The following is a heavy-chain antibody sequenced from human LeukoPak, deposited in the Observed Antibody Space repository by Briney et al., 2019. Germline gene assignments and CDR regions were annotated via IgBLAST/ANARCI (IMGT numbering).Heavy chain of an antibody. J-gene: IGHJ4*02. CDR1: GFTFSSYA. CDR3: ARQSRMATTIDY. Sequence: GGSLRLSCAASGFTFSSYAMSWVRQAPGKGLEWVPAISGSGGSTYYADSVKGRFTISRDNSKNTLYLQMNSLRAEDTAVYYCARQSRMATTIDYWGQGTLVTVSS. V-gene: IGHV3-23*01. CDR2: ISGSGGST. D-gene: IGHD5-24*01.